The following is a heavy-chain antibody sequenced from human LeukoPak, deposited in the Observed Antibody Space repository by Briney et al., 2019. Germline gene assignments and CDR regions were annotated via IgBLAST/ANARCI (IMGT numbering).Heavy chain of an antibody. Sequence: GGPLRLSCAASGSTFSTYDMHWVRQATGKGLEWVSAIGSAGDPSYPDSVRGRFTISRENAKNSLYLQMNSLRAGDTAVYYCARGRTKLGGGKSYYNGMDVWGQGTTVTVSS. D-gene: IGHD3-16*01. CDR3: ARGRTKLGGGKSYYNGMDV. CDR2: IGSAGDP. J-gene: IGHJ6*02. CDR1: GSTFSTYD. V-gene: IGHV3-13*05.